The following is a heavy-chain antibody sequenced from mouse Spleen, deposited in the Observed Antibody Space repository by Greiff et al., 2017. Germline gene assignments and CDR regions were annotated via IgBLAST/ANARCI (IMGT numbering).Heavy chain of an antibody. CDR1: GYTFTSYW. D-gene: IGHD2-1*01. Sequence: VQLQQSGAELVKPGASVKLSCKASGYTFTSYWMHWVKQRPGQGLEWIGMIHPNSGSTNYNEKFKSKATLTVDKSSSTAYMQLSSLTSEDSAVYYCARTRYGNYEDFDVWGAGTTVTVSS. CDR2: IHPNSGST. V-gene: IGHV1-64*01. J-gene: IGHJ1*01. CDR3: ARTRYGNYEDFDV.